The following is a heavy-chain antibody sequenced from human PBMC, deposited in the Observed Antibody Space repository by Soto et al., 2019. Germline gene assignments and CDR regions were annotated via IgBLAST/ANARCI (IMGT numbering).Heavy chain of an antibody. Sequence: EVQLVESGGGLVQPGGSLRLSCAASGFTFSIHEMNWVRQAPGKGLEWVARSRNKASSYTTEYAASVRGRFTISRDDSQNSLFLQMSSLKTEDTAVYYCVNNNGMTRYFDVWGRGTLVTVSS. J-gene: IGHJ2*01. CDR3: VNNNGMTRYFDV. CDR1: GFTFSIHE. CDR2: SRNKASSYTT. D-gene: IGHD1-20*01. V-gene: IGHV3-72*01.